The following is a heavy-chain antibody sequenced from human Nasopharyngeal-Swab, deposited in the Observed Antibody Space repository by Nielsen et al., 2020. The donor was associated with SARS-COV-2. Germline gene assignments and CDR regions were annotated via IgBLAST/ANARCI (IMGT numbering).Heavy chain of an antibody. CDR2: IFSNDEK. J-gene: IGHJ6*02. Sequence: WIRQPPGKALEWLAHIFSNDEKSYSTSLKSRLTISKDTSKSQVVLTMTNMDLVDTATYYCVRSYDFWSGYYRYYYYGMDVWGQGTTVTVSS. D-gene: IGHD3-3*01. V-gene: IGHV2-26*01. CDR3: VRSYDFWSGYYRYYYYGMDV.